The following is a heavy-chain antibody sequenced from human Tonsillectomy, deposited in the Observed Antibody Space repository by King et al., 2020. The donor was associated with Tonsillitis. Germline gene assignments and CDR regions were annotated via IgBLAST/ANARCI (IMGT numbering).Heavy chain of an antibody. Sequence: VQLVESGGGVVQPGRSLRLSCAASGFTFCSYAMHWVRQAPGKGLEWVAIISYDGTNKYYADSVKGRFTISRDNSKNTLYLQMNSLRAEDTAVYYCARDTPADYGLDYWGQGTLATVSS. CDR3: ARDTPADYGLDY. V-gene: IGHV3-30*04. D-gene: IGHD4-17*01. J-gene: IGHJ4*02. CDR1: GFTFCSYA. CDR2: ISYDGTNK.